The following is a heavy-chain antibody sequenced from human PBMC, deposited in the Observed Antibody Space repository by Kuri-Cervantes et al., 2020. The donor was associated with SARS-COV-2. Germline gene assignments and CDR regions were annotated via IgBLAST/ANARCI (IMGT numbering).Heavy chain of an antibody. CDR3: ARGELSSSWYREDYYYGMDV. V-gene: IGHV3-30*03. CDR1: GFTFSSYG. J-gene: IGHJ6*02. CDR2: IPYDGSNK. D-gene: IGHD6-13*01. Sequence: GESLKISCAASGFTFSSYGMHWVRQAPGKGLEWVAVIPYDGSNKYYADSVKGRFTISRDNSKNTLYLQMNSLRAEDTAVYYCARGELSSSWYREDYYYGMDVWGQGTTVTVSS.